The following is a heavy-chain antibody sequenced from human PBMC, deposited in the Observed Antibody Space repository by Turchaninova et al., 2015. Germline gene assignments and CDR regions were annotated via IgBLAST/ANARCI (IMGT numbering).Heavy chain of an antibody. Sequence: QVQLVQPGAQVKKPGASVKVSGKISGYTLLELAIHWVRQAPGKGLEWMGSFDSEDGETIYAQKFQGRVTMTEDTSTDTSYLELSSLRAEDTAIYYCTADDDDFRTGYSYWGQGTLVTVSS. D-gene: IGHD3/OR15-3a*01. J-gene: IGHJ4*02. CDR2: FDSEDGET. CDR1: GYTLLELA. CDR3: TADDDDFRTGYSY. V-gene: IGHV1-24*01.